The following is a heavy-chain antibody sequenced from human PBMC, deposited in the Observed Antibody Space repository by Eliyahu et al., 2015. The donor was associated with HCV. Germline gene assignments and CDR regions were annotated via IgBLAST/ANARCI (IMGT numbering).Heavy chain of an antibody. J-gene: IGHJ2*01. D-gene: IGHD4-17*01. Sequence: EVQLVESGGGLVQPGGSLRLSCAAXGFPVSXHYMSWVRQAPGKGLEWGSVIXSGGSTYYADSVKGRFTISRHNSKNTLYLQMNSLRAEDTAVYYCARERIDDYGDYVHWYFDLWGRGTLVTVSS. CDR1: GFPVSXHY. CDR2: IXSGGST. CDR3: ARERIDDYGDYVHWYFDL. V-gene: IGHV3-53*04.